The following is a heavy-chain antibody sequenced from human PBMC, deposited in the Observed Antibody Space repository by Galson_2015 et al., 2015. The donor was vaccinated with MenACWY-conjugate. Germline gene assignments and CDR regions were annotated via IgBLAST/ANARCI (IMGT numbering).Heavy chain of an antibody. CDR1: GYSISSGSF. CDR2: THHSGST. Sequence: SEPLSLTCTVSGYSISSGSFWAWIRQTPGKGLEWLGTTHHSGSTYYNPSLENRVTISLDKSKKEVSLRLNSVTAADSAVYYCARRVRRLTKPFDSWGQGLLVTVSS. CDR3: ARRVRRLTKPFDS. J-gene: IGHJ4*02. D-gene: IGHD3-10*01. V-gene: IGHV4-38-2*02.